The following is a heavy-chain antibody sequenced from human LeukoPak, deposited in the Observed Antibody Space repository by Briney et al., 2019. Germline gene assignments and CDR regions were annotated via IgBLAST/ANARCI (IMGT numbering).Heavy chain of an antibody. V-gene: IGHV3-21*01. Sequence: GGSLRLSCAASGFTFSSYGMHWVRQSPGKGLEWVSFIGTSSTYIYYADSVKGRFTISRDYAKNSLYLQMNSLRAEDTAVYYCARDRGQWLIDYWGQGTLVTVSS. J-gene: IGHJ4*02. CDR2: IGTSSTYI. CDR3: ARDRGQWLIDY. CDR1: GFTFSSYG. D-gene: IGHD6-19*01.